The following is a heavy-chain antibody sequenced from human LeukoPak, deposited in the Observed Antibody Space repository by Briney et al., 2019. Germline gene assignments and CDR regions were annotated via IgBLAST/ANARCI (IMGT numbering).Heavy chain of an antibody. J-gene: IGHJ6*03. CDR3: ARGVYWTVTTSDSYYYYYMDV. D-gene: IGHD4-17*01. CDR1: GDSVSSNSAA. Sequence: SQTPSLTCAISGDSVSSNSAAWNSIRQSPSRSLEWLGRTYYRAKAYNDYAVSVKGRITINPDTSKNQFSLQLNSVTPEDTAVYYCARGVYWTVTTSDSYYYYYMDVWGKGTTVTVSS. CDR2: TYYRAKAYN. V-gene: IGHV6-1*01.